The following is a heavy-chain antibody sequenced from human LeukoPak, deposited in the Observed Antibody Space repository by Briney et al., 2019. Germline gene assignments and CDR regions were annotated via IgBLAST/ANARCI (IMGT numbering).Heavy chain of an antibody. D-gene: IGHD1-26*01. CDR3: AKDGELLGFDY. V-gene: IGHV3-23*01. Sequence: GGSLRLSCAASGFTLSSYAMSWVRQAPGKGLEWVSAISGSGGSTYYADSVKGRFTISRDNSKNTLYLQMNSLRAEGTAVYYCAKDGELLGFDYWGQGTLVTVSS. J-gene: IGHJ4*02. CDR2: ISGSGGST. CDR1: GFTLSSYA.